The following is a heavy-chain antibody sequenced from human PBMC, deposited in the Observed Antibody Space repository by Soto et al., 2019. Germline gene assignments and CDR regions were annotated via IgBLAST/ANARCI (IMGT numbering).Heavy chain of an antibody. J-gene: IGHJ4*02. CDR1: GGSISSGNYY. CDR2: IYYSGST. Sequence: SETLSLTCTVSGGSISSGNYYWNWIRQPPGKGLEWIGYIYYSGSTYYNPSLKSRVTISVDTSKNQFSLKLSSVTAADTAVYYCARDTSAAAGTGVGFYYFDYWGQGTLVTVSS. V-gene: IGHV4-31*03. CDR3: ARDTSAAAGTGVGFYYFDY. D-gene: IGHD6-13*01.